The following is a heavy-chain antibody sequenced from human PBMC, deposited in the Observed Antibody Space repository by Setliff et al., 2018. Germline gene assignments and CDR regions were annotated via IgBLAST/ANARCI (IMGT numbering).Heavy chain of an antibody. J-gene: IGHJ4*02. V-gene: IGHV1-46*01. CDR2: VNPGGGSS. CDR1: GYTFTSYY. CDR3: ARAGLAAAGRKGAFDH. D-gene: IGHD6-13*01. Sequence: GASVKVSCKASGYTFTSYYMHWVRQAPGQGLEWMGMVNPGGGSSTSTQRFQGRVTMARDTSTNTAYMELNSLTSNDTAVYYCARAGLAAAGRKGAFDHWGQGTLVTVSS.